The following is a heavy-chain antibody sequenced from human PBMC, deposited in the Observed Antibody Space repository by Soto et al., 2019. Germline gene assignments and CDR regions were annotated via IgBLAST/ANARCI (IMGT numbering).Heavy chain of an antibody. D-gene: IGHD3-3*01. J-gene: IGHJ4*02. CDR1: GGTFSSYA. V-gene: IGHV1-69*13. CDR3: ARDTRVQGFWSGSPGSFDY. CDR2: IIPIFGTA. Sequence: SVKVSCKASGGTFSSYAISWVRQAPGQGLEWMGGIIPIFGTANYAQKFQGRVTITADESTSTAYMELSSLRSEDTAVYYCARDTRVQGFWSGSPGSFDYWGQGTLVTVSS.